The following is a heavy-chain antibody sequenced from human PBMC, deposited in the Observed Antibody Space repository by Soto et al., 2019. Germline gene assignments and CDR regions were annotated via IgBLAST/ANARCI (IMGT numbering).Heavy chain of an antibody. CDR3: ARGLSWSPYFES. D-gene: IGHD3-3*01. CDR2: LYYSGTT. CDR1: GASISTQS. V-gene: IGHV4-59*11. J-gene: IGHJ4*02. Sequence: SETLSLTCTVSGASISTQSWNWIRQAPGKGLEWIGYLYYSGTTNYNPSLKSRVTISSDTSKNQVSLKLTSVTAADTAVYCCARGLSWSPYFESWGQGILVTVSS.